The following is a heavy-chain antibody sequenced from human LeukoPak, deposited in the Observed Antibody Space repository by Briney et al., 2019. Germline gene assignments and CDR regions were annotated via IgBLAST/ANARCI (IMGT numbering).Heavy chain of an antibody. D-gene: IGHD6-19*01. CDR2: IYHTGSA. J-gene: IGHJ5*02. CDR1: GGYISNYY. Sequence: SETLSLTCTVSGGYISNYYWSWIRQPPGKGLEWIGYIYHTGSAYYTPSLKSRLTISIDTSKNQFSLKLSSVTAADTAIYYCARDRGLGFDPWGQGILVTVSS. CDR3: ARDRGLGFDP. V-gene: IGHV4-30-4*01.